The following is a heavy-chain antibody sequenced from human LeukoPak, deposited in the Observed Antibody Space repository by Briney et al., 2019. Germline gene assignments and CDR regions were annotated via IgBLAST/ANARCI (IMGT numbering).Heavy chain of an antibody. V-gene: IGHV3-9*01. CDR2: KSGSI. J-gene: IGHJ4*02. D-gene: IGHD6-19*01. CDR3: AKASGEAGTYYFDY. Sequence: KSGSIGYADSVKGRFTISRDNAKNSLYLQMNSLRAEDTALYYCAKASGEAGTYYFDYWGQGTLVTVSS.